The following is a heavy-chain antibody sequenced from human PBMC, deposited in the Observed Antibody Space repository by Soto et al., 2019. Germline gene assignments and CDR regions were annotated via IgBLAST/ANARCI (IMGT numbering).Heavy chain of an antibody. D-gene: IGHD3-22*01. CDR1: GGSFSGYY. Sequence: PSETLSLTCAVYGGSFSGYYWSWIRQPPGKGLEWIGDINHSGSTNYNPSLKSRVTISVDTSKNQFSLKLSSVTAADTAVYYCARATYYYDSSWFDPWGQGTQVTVSS. J-gene: IGHJ5*02. CDR3: ARATYYYDSSWFDP. CDR2: INHSGST. V-gene: IGHV4-34*01.